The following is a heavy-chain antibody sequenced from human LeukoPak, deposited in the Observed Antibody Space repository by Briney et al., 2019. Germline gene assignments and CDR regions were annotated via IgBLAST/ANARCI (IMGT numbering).Heavy chain of an antibody. Sequence: PGGSLRLSCAASGNYWMHWVRQAPGKGLVWVSHINSDGSWTSYADSVKGRFTISRDNAKNSLYLQMNSLRVEDTAFYYCAKDNRRYYTSGPNPDSLHWGQGALVTVSS. J-gene: IGHJ4*02. CDR2: INSDGSWT. D-gene: IGHD6-19*01. CDR1: GNYW. V-gene: IGHV3-74*01. CDR3: AKDNRRYYTSGPNPDSLH.